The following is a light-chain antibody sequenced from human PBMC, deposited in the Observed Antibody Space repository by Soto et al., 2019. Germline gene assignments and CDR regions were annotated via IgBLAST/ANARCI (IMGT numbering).Light chain of an antibody. CDR3: FSFTTTCTHV. Sequence: QSALTQPASLSGPPGQSITIYCTRTSSDIVAYHYVSWFEHHPGKTPNLMICHVNYRPSGVSNRLSGFKSGNTAYMTTSRLQVVDEDEYICFSFTTTCTHVLETGTKVT. CDR2: HVN. V-gene: IGLV2-14*01. CDR1: SSDIVAYHY. J-gene: IGLJ1*01.